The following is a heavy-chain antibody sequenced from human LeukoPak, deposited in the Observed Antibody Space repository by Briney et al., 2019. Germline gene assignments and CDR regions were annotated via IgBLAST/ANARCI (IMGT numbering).Heavy chain of an antibody. J-gene: IGHJ4*02. CDR1: GFTFSVYS. D-gene: IGHD3-22*01. Sequence: PGGSLRLSCAGSGFTFSVYSMDWVRPAPGKGLEWVSCISSSSSFIYYADSVKGRFTISRDNSKNTLYLQMNSLRAEDTAMYYCAKYDNSGRAGGYWGQGILVTVSS. V-gene: IGHV3-21*01. CDR3: AKYDNSGRAGGY. CDR2: ISSSSSFI.